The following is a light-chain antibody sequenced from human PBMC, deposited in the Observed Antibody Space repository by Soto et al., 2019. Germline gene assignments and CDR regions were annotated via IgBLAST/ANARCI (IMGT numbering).Light chain of an antibody. CDR2: DVN. V-gene: IGLV2-14*01. CDR1: SSDVGRYNY. CDR3: SAYTSSSTRVV. Sequence: QSALTQPASVSGSPGQSITISCTGTSSDVGRYNYFSWYQQQPGKAPKLMIYDVNNRPSWVSNRFSGSKSGNTASLTISGLQAEDEADYYCSAYTSSSTRVVFGGGTKLTAL. J-gene: IGLJ2*01.